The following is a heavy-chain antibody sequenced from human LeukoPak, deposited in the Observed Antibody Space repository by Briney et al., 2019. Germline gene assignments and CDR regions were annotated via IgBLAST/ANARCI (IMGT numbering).Heavy chain of an antibody. V-gene: IGHV3-30*02. Sequence: GGSLRLSCAASGFILSDYGMHWVRQAPGKGLEWVTLVRNDGSDKYYADSVKGRFTISRDNSKNTLYLQMNSLRPEDTAVYYCAKHYYGSGSQKYYLDYWGQGTLVTVSS. CDR1: GFILSDYG. CDR2: VRNDGSDK. J-gene: IGHJ4*02. CDR3: AKHYYGSGSQKYYLDY. D-gene: IGHD3-10*01.